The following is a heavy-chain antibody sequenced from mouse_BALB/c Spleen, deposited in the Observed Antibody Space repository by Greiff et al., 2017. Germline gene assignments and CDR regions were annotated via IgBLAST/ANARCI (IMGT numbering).Heavy chain of an antibody. CDR1: GYTFTSYW. D-gene: IGHD2-10*02. CDR2: INPSTGYS. CDR3: ARGKYGNLAWVAY. V-gene: IGHV1-7*01. Sequence: QVQLQQSGAELAKPGASVKMSCKASGYTFTSYWMHWVKQRPGQGLEWIGYINPSTGYSEYNQKFKDKATLTADKSSSTAYKQLSSLTSEDSAVYYCARGKYGNLAWVAYWGQGTLVTVSA. J-gene: IGHJ3*01.